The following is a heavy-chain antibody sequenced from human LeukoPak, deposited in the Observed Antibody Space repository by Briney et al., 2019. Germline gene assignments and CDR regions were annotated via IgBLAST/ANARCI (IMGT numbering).Heavy chain of an antibody. Sequence: GGSLRLSCAASGFTFSSYWVHWVRQAPGKELEWVARINSDGSTINHADSVRGRFTISRDNSKNTLYLQMNSLRAEDTAVYYCARPDKVVRYDINYFDYWGQGTLVTVSS. CDR2: INSDGSTI. V-gene: IGHV3-74*01. J-gene: IGHJ4*02. CDR3: ARPDKVVRYDINYFDY. CDR1: GFTFSSYW. D-gene: IGHD2-2*01.